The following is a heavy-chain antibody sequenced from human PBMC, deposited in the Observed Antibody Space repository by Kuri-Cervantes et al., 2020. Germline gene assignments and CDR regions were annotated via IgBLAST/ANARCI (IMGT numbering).Heavy chain of an antibody. Sequence: GESLKISCAASGFTFSSYAMHWVRQAPGKGLEWVAVIWYDGSNKYYADSVKGRFTISRDNSKNTLYLQMNSLRAEDTAVYYCARGYSGSLNYFDYWGQGTLVTVSS. J-gene: IGHJ4*02. CDR2: IWYDGSNK. D-gene: IGHD1-26*01. CDR3: ARGYSGSLNYFDY. CDR1: GFTFSSYA. V-gene: IGHV3-33*08.